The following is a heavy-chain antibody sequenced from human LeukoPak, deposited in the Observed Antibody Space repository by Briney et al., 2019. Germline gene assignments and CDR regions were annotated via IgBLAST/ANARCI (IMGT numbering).Heavy chain of an antibody. D-gene: IGHD1-26*01. CDR2: IYYSGST. Sequence: SETLSLTCTVSGGSISSSSYYWGWIRQPPGKGLEWIGSIYYSGSTYYNPSLKSRVTISVDTSKNKFSLKLSSVTAADTAVYYCARPLGWELPPVDAFDIWGQGTMVTVSS. CDR1: GGSISSSSYY. V-gene: IGHV4-39*01. J-gene: IGHJ3*02. CDR3: ARPLGWELPPVDAFDI.